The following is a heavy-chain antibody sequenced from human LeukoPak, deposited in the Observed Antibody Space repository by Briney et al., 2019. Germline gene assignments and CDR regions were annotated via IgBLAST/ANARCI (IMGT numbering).Heavy chain of an antibody. CDR2: IYYSGST. Sequence: SETLSLTCTVSGGSVSSGSYYWSWIRQPPGKGLEWTGYIYYSGSTNYNPSLKSRVTISVDTSKNQFSLKLSSVTAADTAVYYCARTYYDILTGYYIDYYYYGMDVWGQGTTVTVSS. CDR3: ARTYYDILTGYYIDYYYYGMDV. D-gene: IGHD3-9*01. CDR1: GGSVSSGSYY. J-gene: IGHJ6*02. V-gene: IGHV4-61*01.